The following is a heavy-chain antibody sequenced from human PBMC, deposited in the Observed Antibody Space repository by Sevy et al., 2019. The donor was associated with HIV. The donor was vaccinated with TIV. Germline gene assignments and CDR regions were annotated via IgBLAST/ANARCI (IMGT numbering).Heavy chain of an antibody. CDR2: IIPIFATV. V-gene: IGHV1-69*13. J-gene: IGHJ6*02. CDR3: VRGDKAMDRPKCPSNYHYDLDV. Sequence: ASVKVSCKASGGTFRQFPISWVRQAPGQGLEWMGGIIPIFATVNYAQKFQGRVTITADESTSTGYMELDSLRSEDTAVYYCVRGDKAMDRPKCPSNYHYDLDVWGPGTTVTVSS. D-gene: IGHD5-18*01. CDR1: GGTFRQFP.